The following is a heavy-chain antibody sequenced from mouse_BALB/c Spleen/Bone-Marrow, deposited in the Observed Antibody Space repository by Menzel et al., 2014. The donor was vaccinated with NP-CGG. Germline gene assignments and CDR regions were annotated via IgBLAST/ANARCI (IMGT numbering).Heavy chain of an antibody. Sequence: EVQLQQSGAELVQPGASVKLSCTASGLNIKDTYMHWVKQRPEQGLEWIGRIDPANGNTKYDPKFQGKATITADTSSNTAYLQLSSLTSEDTAVYYCAYGSSYDYFDYRGQGTTLTVSS. CDR2: IDPANGNT. D-gene: IGHD1-1*01. V-gene: IGHV14-3*02. CDR3: AYGSSYDYFDY. CDR1: GLNIKDTY. J-gene: IGHJ2*01.